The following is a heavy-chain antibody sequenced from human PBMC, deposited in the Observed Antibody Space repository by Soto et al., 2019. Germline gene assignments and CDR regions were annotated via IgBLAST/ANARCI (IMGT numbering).Heavy chain of an antibody. CDR2: IDYNGVT. CDR3: ARHDTPGIEEAGMDD. Sequence: SETLSLTCTVSVVSIYRSGYYWGWIRQPPGRGLEWIGNIDYNGVTYSNPSLKSRVTISRDTSKNQFSLKLTSVTAADTALYYCARHDTPGIEEAGMDDWGQGTLGTIAS. D-gene: IGHD6-13*01. J-gene: IGHJ4*02. V-gene: IGHV4-39*01. CDR1: VVSIYRSGYY.